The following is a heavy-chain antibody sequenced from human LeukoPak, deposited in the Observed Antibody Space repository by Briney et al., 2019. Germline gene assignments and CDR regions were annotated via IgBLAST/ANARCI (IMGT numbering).Heavy chain of an antibody. D-gene: IGHD3-16*02. V-gene: IGHV1-2*02. CDR3: ASSTSDMITFGGVIVPYY. Sequence: ASVKVSCKDSGYTFTGYYMHWVRQAPGQGLEWMGWINPNSGATNYAQKFQGRVTMTRDTSISTAYMELSRLRSDDTAVYYCASSTSDMITFGGVIVPYYWGQGTLVTVSS. J-gene: IGHJ4*02. CDR2: INPNSGAT. CDR1: GYTFTGYY.